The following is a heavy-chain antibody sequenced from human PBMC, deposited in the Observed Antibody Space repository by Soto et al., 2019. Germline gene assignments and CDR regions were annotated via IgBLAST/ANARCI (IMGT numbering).Heavy chain of an antibody. D-gene: IGHD6-13*01. Sequence: SETLSLTCAVYGGSFSGYYWSWIRQPPGKGLEWIGEINHSGSTNYNPSLKSRVTISVDTSKNQFSLKLSSVTAADTAVYYCARGKGYSTSPDLDYWGQGTLVTVSS. CDR2: INHSGST. V-gene: IGHV4-34*01. CDR1: GGSFSGYY. J-gene: IGHJ4*02. CDR3: ARGKGYSTSPDLDY.